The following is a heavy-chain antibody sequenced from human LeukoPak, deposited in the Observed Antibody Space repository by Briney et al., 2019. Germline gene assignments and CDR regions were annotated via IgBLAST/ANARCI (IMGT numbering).Heavy chain of an antibody. CDR3: AKAGTTGVHHWFDP. Sequence: SETLSLTCVVSGYSISNDYYWGWIRQPPGKGLEWIGNIYHSGGSYYNLSLKSRVTILVDTSKNQFSLKLSSVTAADTAVYYCAKAGTTGVHHWFDPWGQGNLVTVSS. J-gene: IGHJ5*02. D-gene: IGHD1-1*01. CDR2: IYHSGGS. CDR1: GYSISNDYY. V-gene: IGHV4-38-2*01.